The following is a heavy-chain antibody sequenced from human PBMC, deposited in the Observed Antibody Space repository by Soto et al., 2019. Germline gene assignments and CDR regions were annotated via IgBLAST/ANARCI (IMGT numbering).Heavy chain of an antibody. CDR2: IYYSGST. CDR3: ARFYYGSGSYYKEGSNWFDP. CDR1: GGSISSGGYY. J-gene: IGHJ5*02. V-gene: IGHV4-31*03. Sequence: SETLSLTCTVSGGSISSGGYYWSWTRQHPGKGLEWIGYIYYSGSTYYNPSLKGRVTISVDTSKNQFSLKLSSVTAADTAVYYCARFYYGSGSYYKEGSNWFDPWGQGALVTVSS. D-gene: IGHD3-10*01.